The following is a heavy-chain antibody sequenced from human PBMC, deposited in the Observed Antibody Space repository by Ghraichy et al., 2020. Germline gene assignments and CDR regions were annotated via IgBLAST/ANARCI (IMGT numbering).Heavy chain of an antibody. D-gene: IGHD2-2*01. CDR3: ARVGPCSSTSCYLIDY. Sequence: SQTLSLTCAVYGGSFSGYYWSWIRQPPGKGLEWIGEINHSGSTNYNPSLKSRVTISVDTSKNQFSLKLSSVTAADTAVYYCARVGPCSSTSCYLIDYWGQGTLVTVSS. CDR2: INHSGST. CDR1: GGSFSGYY. V-gene: IGHV4-34*01. J-gene: IGHJ4*02.